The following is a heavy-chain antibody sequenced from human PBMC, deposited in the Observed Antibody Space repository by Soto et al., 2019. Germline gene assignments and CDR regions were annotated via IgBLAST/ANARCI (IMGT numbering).Heavy chain of an antibody. CDR2: IWYDGSNK. CDR3: ARDGDYGRMSYYYYGMDV. J-gene: IGHJ6*02. CDR1: GFTFSSYG. V-gene: IGHV3-33*01. D-gene: IGHD4-17*01. Sequence: QVQLVESGGGVVQPGRSLRLSCAASGFTFSSYGMHWVRQAPGKGLEWVAVIWYDGSNKYYADSVKGRFTISRDNSKNTRYLQMNSLRAEDTAVYYCARDGDYGRMSYYYYGMDVWGQGTTVTVSS.